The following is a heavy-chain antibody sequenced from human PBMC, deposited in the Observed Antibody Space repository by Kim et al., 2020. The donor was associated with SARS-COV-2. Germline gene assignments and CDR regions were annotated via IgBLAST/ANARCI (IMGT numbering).Heavy chain of an antibody. CDR1: GGTFSSYA. J-gene: IGHJ4*02. D-gene: IGHD3-9*01. CDR3: ARGLRYFDWLLSY. CDR2: IIPIFGTA. V-gene: IGHV1-69*13. Sequence: SVKVSCKASGGTFSSYAISWVRQAPGQGLEWMGGIIPIFGTANYAQKFQGRVTITADESTSTAYMELSSLRSEDTAVYYCARGLRYFDWLLSYWGQGTLVTVSS.